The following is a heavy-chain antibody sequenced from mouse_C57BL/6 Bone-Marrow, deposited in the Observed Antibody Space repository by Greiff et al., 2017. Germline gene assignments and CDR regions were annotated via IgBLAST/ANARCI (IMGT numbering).Heavy chain of an antibody. J-gene: IGHJ2*01. V-gene: IGHV14-4*01. Sequence: EVKLVESGAELVRPGASVKLSCTASGFNIKDDYMHWVKQRPEQGLEWIGWIDPENGDTEYASKFQGKATIPADTSSNTAYLQLSSLTSEDTAVYYCTTGSSGYGYWGQGTTLTVSS. CDR3: TTGSSGYGY. D-gene: IGHD3-2*02. CDR2: IDPENGDT. CDR1: GFNIKDDY.